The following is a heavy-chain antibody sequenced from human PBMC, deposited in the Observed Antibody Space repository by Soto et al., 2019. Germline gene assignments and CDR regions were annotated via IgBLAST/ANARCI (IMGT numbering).Heavy chain of an antibody. CDR3: AKEVWSGPMDV. CDR1: GLPFSNSD. J-gene: IGHJ6*02. Sequence: GGSLRLSCAASGLPFSNSDMGWVRQAPGRGLEWVSGISNSGGYKYYADSVRGRFTISRDNSKNTLYLQMNSLRAEDTAVYYGAKEVWSGPMDVWGQGTTDTVSS. D-gene: IGHD3-3*01. V-gene: IGHV3-23*01. CDR2: ISNSGGYK.